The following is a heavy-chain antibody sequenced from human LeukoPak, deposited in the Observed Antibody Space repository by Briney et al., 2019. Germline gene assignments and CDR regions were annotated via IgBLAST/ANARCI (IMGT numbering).Heavy chain of an antibody. J-gene: IGHJ6*02. Sequence: GESLNISCKSSGYSFSSYWIGWVRQMPGKGLEWMGIIYPDDSDTRYSPSFQGQVTISADKSISTAYLQWSSLKASDTAMYYCARQDGYCSGGSCYSHYYGMDVWGQGTTVTVSS. V-gene: IGHV5-51*01. CDR1: GYSFSSYW. CDR2: IYPDDSDT. CDR3: ARQDGYCSGGSCYSHYYGMDV. D-gene: IGHD2-15*01.